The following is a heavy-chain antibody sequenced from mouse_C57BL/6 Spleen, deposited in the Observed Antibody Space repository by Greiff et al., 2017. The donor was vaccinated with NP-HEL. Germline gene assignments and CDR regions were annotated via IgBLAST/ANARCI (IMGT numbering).Heavy chain of an antibody. V-gene: IGHV1-52*01. CDR3: ARSGATVVAMDY. Sequence: QVQLQQPGAELVRPGSSVKLSCKASGYTFTSYWMHWVKQRPIQGLEWIGNIDPSDSETHYNQKFKDKATLTVDKSSSTAYMQLSSLTSEDSAVYYCARSGATVVAMDYWGQGTTLTVSS. D-gene: IGHD1-1*01. J-gene: IGHJ2*01. CDR1: GYTFTSYW. CDR2: IDPSDSET.